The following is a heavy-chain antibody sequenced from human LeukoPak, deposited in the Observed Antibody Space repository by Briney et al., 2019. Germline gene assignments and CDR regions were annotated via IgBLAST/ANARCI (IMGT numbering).Heavy chain of an antibody. CDR2: MNYNSGNT. CDR1: GYTFTSYD. CDR3: TRCERGYGFDY. J-gene: IGHJ4*02. Sequence: ASVKVSCKASGYTFTSYDINWGRQATGQGLEWMGWMNYNSGNTGYAQKLEGRVNMTWNTYISTVYTELSSVCSEETAVYYCTRCERGYGFDYWGQGTLVTVSS. V-gene: IGHV1-8*01. D-gene: IGHD4-17*01.